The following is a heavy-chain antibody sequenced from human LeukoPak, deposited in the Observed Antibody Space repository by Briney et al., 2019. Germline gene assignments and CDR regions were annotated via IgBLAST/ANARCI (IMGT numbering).Heavy chain of an antibody. D-gene: IGHD4-17*01. CDR2: IYYSGST. V-gene: IGHV4-59*08. Sequence: SETLSLTCTVSGGSISSYYRSWIRQPPGKGLEWIGYIYYSGSTNYNPSLKSRVTISVDTSKNQFSLKLSSVTAADTAVYYCARLRLRYGDYIMDYWGQGTLVTVSS. CDR1: GGSISSYY. CDR3: ARLRLRYGDYIMDY. J-gene: IGHJ4*02.